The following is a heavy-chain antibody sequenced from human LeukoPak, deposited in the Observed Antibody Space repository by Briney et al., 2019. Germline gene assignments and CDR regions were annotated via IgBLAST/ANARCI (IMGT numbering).Heavy chain of an antibody. CDR3: ARDSTVGATIAFDI. CDR2: MNPNSGNT. Sequence: GASVKVSCKASGYTFTSYDINWVRQATGQGLEWMGWMNPNSGNTGYAQKFQGRVTMTRNTSISTAYMELSSLRSDDTAVYYCARDSTVGATIAFDIWGQGTMVTVSS. J-gene: IGHJ3*02. CDR1: GYTFTSYD. V-gene: IGHV1-8*01. D-gene: IGHD1-26*01.